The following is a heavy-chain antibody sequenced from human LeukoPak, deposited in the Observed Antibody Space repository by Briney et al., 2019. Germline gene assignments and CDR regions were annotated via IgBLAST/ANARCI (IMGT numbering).Heavy chain of an antibody. CDR1: GGTFSSYA. Sequence: ASVKVSCKASGGTFSSYAISWVRQAPGQGLEWMGGIIPIFGTANYAQKFQGRVTITTDESTSTAYMELSSLRSEDTAVYYCARAIGYCSSTGCYWFDPWGQGTLVTVSS. D-gene: IGHD2-2*01. CDR2: IIPIFGTA. J-gene: IGHJ5*02. V-gene: IGHV1-69*05. CDR3: ARAIGYCSSTGCYWFDP.